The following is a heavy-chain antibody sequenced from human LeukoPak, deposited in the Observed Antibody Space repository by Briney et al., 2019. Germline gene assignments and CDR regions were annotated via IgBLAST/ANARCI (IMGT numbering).Heavy chain of an antibody. Sequence: SETLSLTCTVSGGSISSTSYYWDWVRQPPGKGLEWIGNVYYGGNTFYNSSLESRVTISVDMSKNQFSLKLTSLTAADTAVYYCARQRADYFYDYLDVWGKGTSVTVSS. CDR3: ARQRADYFYDYLDV. CDR1: GGSISSTSYY. J-gene: IGHJ6*03. CDR2: VYYGGNT. V-gene: IGHV4-39*01.